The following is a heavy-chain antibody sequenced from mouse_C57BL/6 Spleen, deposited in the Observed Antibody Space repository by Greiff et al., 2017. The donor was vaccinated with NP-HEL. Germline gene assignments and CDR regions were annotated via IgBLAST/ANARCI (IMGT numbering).Heavy chain of an antibody. CDR3: ARCGDITTVVATRAMDY. J-gene: IGHJ4*01. CDR1: GYTFTDYY. Sequence: VQLQQSGAELVRPGASVKLSCKASGYTFTDYYINWVKQRPGQGLEWIARIYPGSGNTYYNEKFKGKATLTAEKSSSTAYMQLSSLTSEDSAVYFCARCGDITTVVATRAMDYWGQGTSVTVSS. V-gene: IGHV1-76*01. D-gene: IGHD1-1*01. CDR2: IYPGSGNT.